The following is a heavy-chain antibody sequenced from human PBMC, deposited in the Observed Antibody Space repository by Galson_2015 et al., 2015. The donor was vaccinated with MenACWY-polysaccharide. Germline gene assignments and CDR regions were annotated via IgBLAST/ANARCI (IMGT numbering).Heavy chain of an antibody. CDR2: IYYGGST. V-gene: IGHV4-39*01. CDR3: ARQGGSGRSHDY. D-gene: IGHD5-12*01. Sequence: LSLTCTVSGGSISRSSYYWGWIRQPPGKGLEWIGTIYYGGSTYYNPSLKSRVTISVDMSKNQFSLKLTSVTAADTAVYYCARQGGSGRSHDYWGQGTLVTVSS. CDR1: GGSISRSSYY. J-gene: IGHJ4*02.